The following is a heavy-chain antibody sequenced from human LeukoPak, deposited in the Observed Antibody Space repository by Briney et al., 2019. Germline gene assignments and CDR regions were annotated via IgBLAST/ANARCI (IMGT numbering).Heavy chain of an antibody. V-gene: IGHV5-51*01. Sequence: GEPLKISCKGSGYRFDSFWIGWVRQMPGKGLEWMGTIYAGDADSRYSPSLQGQATISADKSNSTAYLQWSSLKASDTATYYCARARKYSYGPPLFDYWGQGTLVTVSS. CDR2: IYAGDADS. J-gene: IGHJ4*02. D-gene: IGHD2-15*01. CDR1: GYRFDSFW. CDR3: ARARKYSYGPPLFDY.